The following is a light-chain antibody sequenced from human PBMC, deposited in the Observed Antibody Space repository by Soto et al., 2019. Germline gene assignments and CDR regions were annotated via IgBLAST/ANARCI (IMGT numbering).Light chain of an antibody. Sequence: QSVLTQPASVSGSPGQSITISCTGTSSDVGGYNYVSWYQQHPGKAPKLMIYDVSNRPSGVSNRFSGSKSGNTASLTISGLQAEDEADYYCSSYTSSSTLEVFGTGXKVPVL. CDR3: SSYTSSSTLEV. CDR1: SSDVGGYNY. V-gene: IGLV2-14*01. CDR2: DVS. J-gene: IGLJ1*01.